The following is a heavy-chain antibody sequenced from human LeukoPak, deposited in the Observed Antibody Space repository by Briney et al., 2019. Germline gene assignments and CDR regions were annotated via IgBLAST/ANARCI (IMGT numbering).Heavy chain of an antibody. CDR1: GYTFTTYG. CDR3: ARADIIVVAGATPVGSGFEY. J-gene: IGHJ4*02. Sequence: ASLKVSCKTSGYTFTTYGISWLRQAPGQGLEWMGWISAHKGDTEYAQKFQGRVTMTRDTSTSTAYMELQSLTSDDTAVYYCARADIIVVAGATPVGSGFEYWGQGALITAS. D-gene: IGHD2-15*01. V-gene: IGHV1-18*01. CDR2: ISAHKGDT.